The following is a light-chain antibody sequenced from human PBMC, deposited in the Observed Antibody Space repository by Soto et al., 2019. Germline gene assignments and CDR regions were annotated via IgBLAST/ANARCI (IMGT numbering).Light chain of an antibody. Sequence: DIPLTQSPSFLSASVGDRVTITCRASQGISSYLAWYQQKPGEAPKLLIYAASTLQSGVPSRFSGSGSGTEFTLTISSLQPEDFATYYCQQFNSYPLTFGPGTKVDIK. CDR2: AAS. CDR3: QQFNSYPLT. CDR1: QGISSY. J-gene: IGKJ3*01. V-gene: IGKV1-9*01.